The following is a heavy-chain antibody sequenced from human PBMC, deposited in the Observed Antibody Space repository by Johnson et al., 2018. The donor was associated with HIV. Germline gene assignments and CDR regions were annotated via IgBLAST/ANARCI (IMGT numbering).Heavy chain of an antibody. J-gene: IGHJ3*02. CDR1: GFTFDDHG. D-gene: IGHD2-2*01. V-gene: IGHV3-66*01. CDR3: AKDPLVVPAATLDAFDI. Sequence: VQLVESGGGVVRPGGSLRLSCAASGFTFDDHGMSWVRQAPGKGLEWVSVIYSGGSTYYADSVKGRFTISRDNSKNTLYLQMHSLRAEDTAIYYCAKDPLVVPAATLDAFDIWGQGTMVTVSS. CDR2: IYSGGST.